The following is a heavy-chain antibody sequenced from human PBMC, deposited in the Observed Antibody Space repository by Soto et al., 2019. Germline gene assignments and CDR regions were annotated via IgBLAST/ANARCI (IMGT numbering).Heavy chain of an antibody. J-gene: IGHJ3*02. CDR3: VRPKLGYVFEI. Sequence: LSLSCLVSGLCVTRPAPSWTLKRQPPRKSLEWIGYIYQNGNTYYNPSVKGRVTISVDRSKSQFSLSLQSVIAADTVVYFCVRPKLGYVFEIWGRGTLV. D-gene: IGHD2-8*01. V-gene: IGHV4-30-2*01. CDR2: IYQNGNT. CDR1: GLCVTRPAPS.